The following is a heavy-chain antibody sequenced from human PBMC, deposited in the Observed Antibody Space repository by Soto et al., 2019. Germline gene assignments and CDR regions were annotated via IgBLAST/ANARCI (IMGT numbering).Heavy chain of an antibody. V-gene: IGHV3-30-3*01. Sequence: HPXGGLLLTCLASGFTFSSYALHWVRQAPGKGLEWVAVTSYDGSNKYYADSVEVRFTVSRDNSKNTLYLQTSSLTTEDTAMYYCARDWETSATGLIDSWGQGTLVTVYS. CDR3: ARDWETSATGLIDS. D-gene: IGHD3-9*01. CDR1: GFTFSSYA. J-gene: IGHJ4*02. CDR2: TSYDGSNK.